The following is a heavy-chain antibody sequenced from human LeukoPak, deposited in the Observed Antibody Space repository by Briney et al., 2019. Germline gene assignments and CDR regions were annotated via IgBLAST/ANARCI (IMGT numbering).Heavy chain of an antibody. J-gene: IGHJ4*02. V-gene: IGHV3-23*01. Sequence: SGGSLRLSCAASGFTFSSSTMNWVRQVPGKGLEWVSSISGSGAVTYDADSVKGRFTISRDNPKSMLFLQMNSLRAEETATYFCAKGRYNNGWDYFDYWGLGTLVTVSS. CDR2: ISGSGAVT. CDR3: AKGRYNNGWDYFDY. D-gene: IGHD6-19*01. CDR1: GFTFSSST.